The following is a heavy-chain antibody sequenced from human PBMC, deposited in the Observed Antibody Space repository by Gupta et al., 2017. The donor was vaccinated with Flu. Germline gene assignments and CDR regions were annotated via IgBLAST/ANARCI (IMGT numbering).Heavy chain of an antibody. D-gene: IGHD6-13*01. CDR3: ARXLSSGIAAAGTIY. CDR1: GFTVSSNY. CDR2: IYSGGRT. Sequence: EVQLVESGGGLVQPGGSLRLSCAASGFTVSSNYMSWVRQAPGKGLEWVSVIYSGGRTYYADSVKGRFTISRDNSKNTLYLQMNSLRAEEXAVYYCARXLSSGIAAAGTIYWGQGTLVTVSS. J-gene: IGHJ4*02. V-gene: IGHV3-66*02.